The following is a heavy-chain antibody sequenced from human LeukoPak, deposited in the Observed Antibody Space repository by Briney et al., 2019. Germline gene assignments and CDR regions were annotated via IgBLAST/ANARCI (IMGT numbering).Heavy chain of an antibody. D-gene: IGHD1-26*01. J-gene: IGHJ4*02. CDR3: TRVYRVGATPLDY. CDR2: IRRNAYGGTT. Sequence: QTGGSLRLSCITSGFTFGDYALTWVRQAPGKGLEWVGFIRRNAYGGTTEYAASVKYRFTISRDDSKSIAYLQMNSLKTEDTAVYYCTRVYRVGATPLDYWGQGTVVTVSS. V-gene: IGHV3-49*04. CDR1: GFTFGDYA.